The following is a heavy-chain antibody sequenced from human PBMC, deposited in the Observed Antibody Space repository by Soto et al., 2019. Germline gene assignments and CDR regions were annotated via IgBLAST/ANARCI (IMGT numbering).Heavy chain of an antibody. J-gene: IGHJ3*02. CDR1: GFSLTTTEVA. V-gene: IGHV2-5*02. D-gene: IGHD3-22*01. CDR2: IYWDDDK. Sequence: SGPTLVNPTQSLTLTCSFSGFSLTTTEVAVGWIRQPPGKALEWLALIYWDDDKRYSPSLKSRLTITKDTSKNQVVLTMTNMDPVDTATYYCAHRQDYYDSSGYTAAGAFDIWGQGTMVTVSS. CDR3: AHRQDYYDSSGYTAAGAFDI.